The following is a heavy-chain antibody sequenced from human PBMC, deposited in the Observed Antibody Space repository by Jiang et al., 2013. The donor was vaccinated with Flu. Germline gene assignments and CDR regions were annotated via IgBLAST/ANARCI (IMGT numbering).Heavy chain of an antibody. CDR1: GSISSGDYY. CDR3: AREEDYYDSSGYPT. Sequence: KPSQTLSLTCHCLCGSISSGDYYWSWIRQPPGKGLEWIGYIYYSGSTYYNPSLKSRVTISVDTSKNQFSLKLSSVTAADTAVYYCAREEDYYDSSGYPTWGQGTLVTVSS. J-gene: IGHJ5*02. D-gene: IGHD3-22*01. CDR2: IYYSGST. V-gene: IGHV4-30-4*01.